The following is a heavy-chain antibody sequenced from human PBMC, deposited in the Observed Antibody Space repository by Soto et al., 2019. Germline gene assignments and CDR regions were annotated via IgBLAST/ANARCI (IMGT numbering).Heavy chain of an antibody. Sequence: EVQLLESGGGLVQPGGSLRLSFADSGLTFSSYAMSWVRQAPGKGLEWVSAISGSGGSTYYAASVKGRFTISRDNSKNTLYLQMNSLSAEDTAVYYCAKDELSGWLIDYWGQGTLFTVSS. CDR1: GLTFSSYA. V-gene: IGHV3-23*01. CDR3: AKDELSGWLIDY. D-gene: IGHD6-19*01. J-gene: IGHJ4*02. CDR2: ISGSGGST.